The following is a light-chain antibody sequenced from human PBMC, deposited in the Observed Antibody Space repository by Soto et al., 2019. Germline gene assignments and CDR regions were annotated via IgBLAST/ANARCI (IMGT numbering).Light chain of an antibody. J-gene: IGKJ4*01. CDR2: GAS. V-gene: IGKV3-20*01. CDR3: QQYSGSPPLT. Sequence: ENVLTQSPGTLSLSPGERATLSCRASQSISSTYLAWYQQKPGQPPRLLMYGASNRATGIPDRFSGSGPGTDFTLTISRLEPEDFAVYYCQQYSGSPPLTFGGGTKVEIK. CDR1: QSISSTY.